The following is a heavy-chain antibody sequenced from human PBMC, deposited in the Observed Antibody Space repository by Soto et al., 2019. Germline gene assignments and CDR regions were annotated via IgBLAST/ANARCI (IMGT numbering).Heavy chain of an antibody. J-gene: IGHJ4*02. CDR2: LKSNANNYAT. Sequence: EMQPVESGGGLVQPGGSLKLSCAVSGSTFSVSTIHWVRQASGKGLEWVGHLKSNANNYATAYAESVKGRFTISRDDSKNMAYLQMNSLKTEDTAVYYCLRGWPKDFDYWGQGTLVTVSS. CDR1: GSTFSVST. V-gene: IGHV3-73*02. CDR3: LRGWPKDFDY. D-gene: IGHD2-15*01.